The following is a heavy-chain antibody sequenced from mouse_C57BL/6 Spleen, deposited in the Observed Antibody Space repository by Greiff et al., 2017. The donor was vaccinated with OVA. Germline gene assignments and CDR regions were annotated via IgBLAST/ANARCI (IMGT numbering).Heavy chain of an antibody. CDR1: GFSFTTYA. CDR2: IRSKSNNYAT. V-gene: IGHV10-1*01. J-gene: IGHJ2*01. Sequence: EVKLMESGGGLVQPKGSLKLSCAASGFSFTTYAMNWVRQAPGKGLEWVARIRSKSNNYATYYADSVKDRFTISRDDSESMLYLQMNNLKTEDTAMFYCVRGGFDYWGQGTTLTVSS. CDR3: VRGGFDY.